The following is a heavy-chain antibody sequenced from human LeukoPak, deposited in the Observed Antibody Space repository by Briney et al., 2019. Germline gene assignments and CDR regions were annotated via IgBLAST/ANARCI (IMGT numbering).Heavy chain of an antibody. D-gene: IGHD3-9*01. V-gene: IGHV4-61*02. CDR1: GGSISSGSYY. J-gene: IGHJ3*02. Sequence: SETLSLTCTVSGGSISSGSYYWSWIRQPAGKGLEWIGRIYTSGSTNYNPSLKSRVTISVDTSKNQFSLKLSSVTAADTAVYYCARDHRLRYFDWRGAFDIWGQGTMVTVSS. CDR3: ARDHRLRYFDWRGAFDI. CDR2: IYTSGST.